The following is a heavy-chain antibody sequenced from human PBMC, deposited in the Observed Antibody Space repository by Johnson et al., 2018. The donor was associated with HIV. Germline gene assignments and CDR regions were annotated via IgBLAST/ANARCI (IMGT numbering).Heavy chain of an antibody. Sequence: QVHLVESGGGVVQPGRSLRLSCAASEFTFSTYGMHLVRQAPGKGLEWVAVISYDGSNKYYADSVKGRFTISRDNSKNTLYLQMNSLRAEDTAVYYCARFDEGWTAFDIWGQGTMVTVSS. V-gene: IGHV3-30*03. J-gene: IGHJ3*02. CDR1: EFTFSTYG. CDR2: ISYDGSNK. D-gene: IGHD2-15*01. CDR3: ARFDEGWTAFDI.